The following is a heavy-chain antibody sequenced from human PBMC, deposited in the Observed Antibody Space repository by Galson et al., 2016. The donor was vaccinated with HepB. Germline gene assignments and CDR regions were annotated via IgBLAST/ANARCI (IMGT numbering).Heavy chain of an antibody. CDR2: INAANGDT. CDR3: AREEITVVGGVITPRFDS. CDR1: GYSFTPSP. J-gene: IGHJ5*01. Sequence: SVKVSCKASGYSFTPSPIHWVRQAPGQRLEWMGWINAANGDTGYSPAFQGRVTISRDTSATTTYMELSSLRSEDTAVYYCAREEITVVGGVITPRFDSWGQGTLVTVPS. D-gene: IGHD3-10*01. V-gene: IGHV1-3*03.